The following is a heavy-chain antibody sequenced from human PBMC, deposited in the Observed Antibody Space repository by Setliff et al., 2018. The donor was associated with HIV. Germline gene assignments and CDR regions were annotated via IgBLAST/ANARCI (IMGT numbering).Heavy chain of an antibody. J-gene: IGHJ1*01. V-gene: IGHV3-21*01. CDR3: ARDRDPHYDYVWGNYRPEYFQH. D-gene: IGHD3-16*02. CDR1: GFDFSDYS. CDR2: ITGGSGFI. Sequence: PGGSLRLSCAASGFDFSDYSMNWVRQAPGKGLEWVSCITGGSGFIDYADSVKGRFSVSRDNAKNAVYLQMNSLRPEDTAVHYCARDRDPHYDYVWGNYRPEYFQHWGQGTRVTVSS.